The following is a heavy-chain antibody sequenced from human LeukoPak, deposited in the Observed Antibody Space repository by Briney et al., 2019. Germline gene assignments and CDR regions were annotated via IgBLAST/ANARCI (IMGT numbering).Heavy chain of an antibody. V-gene: IGHV4-39*01. Sequence: SETLSLTCTVSGGSISSSSYYWGWIRQPPGKGLEWIGSIYYSGSTYYNPSLKSRVTISVDTSKNQFSLKLSSVTAADTAVYYCDTYYCDSSGYYSFGHWGQGTLVTVSS. J-gene: IGHJ5*02. CDR2: IYYSGST. D-gene: IGHD3-22*01. CDR1: GGSISSSSYY. CDR3: DTYYCDSSGYYSFGH.